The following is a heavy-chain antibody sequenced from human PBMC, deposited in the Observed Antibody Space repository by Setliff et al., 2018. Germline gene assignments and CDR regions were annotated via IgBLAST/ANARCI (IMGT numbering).Heavy chain of an antibody. Sequence: GSLRLSCAASGFTFSSYSINWVRQAPGKGLEWVSSISSSSSYIYYADSVKGRFTISRDNAKNSLYLQMNSLRAEDTAVYYCAREWAYCGGDCYSTAFDTCGQGTMVTVS. V-gene: IGHV3-21*01. CDR1: GFTFSSYS. CDR3: AREWAYCGGDCYSTAFDT. J-gene: IGHJ3*02. D-gene: IGHD2-21*02. CDR2: ISSSSSYI.